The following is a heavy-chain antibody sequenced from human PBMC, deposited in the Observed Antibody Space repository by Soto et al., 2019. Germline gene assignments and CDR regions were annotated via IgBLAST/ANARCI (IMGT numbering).Heavy chain of an antibody. D-gene: IGHD6-19*01. CDR1: GFTFSSYS. CDR2: ISSSSSCI. V-gene: IGHV3-21*01. CDR3: PRFPGIAVAGSRDVVRDYCYGMAF. Sequence: GGSLRHSCAASGFTFSSYSMNCVRQAPGKGLEWFSSISSSSSCIYCADSVKGRFTISRDNAKNSLYLQMNSLRAEDTAVYYCPRFPGIAVAGSRDVVRDYCYGMAFWAQGTTVTVSS. J-gene: IGHJ6*01.